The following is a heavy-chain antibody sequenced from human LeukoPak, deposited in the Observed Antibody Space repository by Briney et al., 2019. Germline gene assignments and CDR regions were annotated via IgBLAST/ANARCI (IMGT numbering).Heavy chain of an antibody. CDR3: ARCPLRCSGGSCYSDYFDY. J-gene: IGHJ4*02. Sequence: SETLSLTCTVSGGSISSYYWSWIRQPPGKGLEWIGYMYYSGSTNYNPSLKSRVTISGEKPKNQFSLKLSSVTAADTAVYYCARCPLRCSGGSCYSDYFDYWGQGTLVTVSS. CDR1: GGSISSYY. D-gene: IGHD2-15*01. CDR2: MYYSGST. V-gene: IGHV4-59*01.